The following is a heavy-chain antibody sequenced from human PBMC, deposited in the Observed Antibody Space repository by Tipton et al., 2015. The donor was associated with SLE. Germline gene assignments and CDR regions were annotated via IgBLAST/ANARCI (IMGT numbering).Heavy chain of an antibody. D-gene: IGHD7-27*01. CDR1: GYSISRAYY. Sequence: TLSLTCAVSGYSISRAYYWGWIRQPPGKGLEWIGSFYHTGKIYYNPSLGSRATISVDTSKNQFSLTLSSVTATDTAVYYCARDLGNWFDPWGQGTLVTVSA. V-gene: IGHV4-38-2*02. CDR3: ARDLGNWFDP. CDR2: FYHTGKI. J-gene: IGHJ5*02.